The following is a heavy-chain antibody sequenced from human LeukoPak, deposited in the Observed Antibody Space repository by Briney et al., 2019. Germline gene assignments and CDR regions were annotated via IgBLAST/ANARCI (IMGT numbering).Heavy chain of an antibody. CDR3: ASSPVAATPDDY. Sequence: PSETLSLTCTVSGYSISSGYYWGWIRQPPGKGLEWIGSIYHSGSTYYNPSLKSRVTISVDTSKNQFSLKLSSVTAADTAVYYCASSPVAATPDDYWGQGTLVTVSS. J-gene: IGHJ4*02. CDR1: GYSISSGYY. CDR2: IYHSGST. D-gene: IGHD2-15*01. V-gene: IGHV4-38-2*02.